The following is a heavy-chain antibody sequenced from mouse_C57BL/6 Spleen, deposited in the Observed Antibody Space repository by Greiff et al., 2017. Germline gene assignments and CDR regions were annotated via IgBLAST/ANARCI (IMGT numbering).Heavy chain of an antibody. CDR1: GFTFSSYA. CDR3: ARERGYDGYPYFDY. CDR2: ISDGGSYT. Sequence: EVKVVESGGGLVKPGGSLKLSCAASGFTFSSYAMSWVRQTPEKRLEWVATISDGGSYTYYPDNVKGRFTISRDKAKNNLYLQMSHLKSEDTAMYYCARERGYDGYPYFDYWGQGTTLTVSS. V-gene: IGHV5-4*01. D-gene: IGHD2-3*01. J-gene: IGHJ2*01.